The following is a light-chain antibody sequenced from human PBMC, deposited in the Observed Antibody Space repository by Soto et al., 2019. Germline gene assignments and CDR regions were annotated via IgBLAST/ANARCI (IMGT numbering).Light chain of an antibody. CDR2: INSDGSH. Sequence: QLVLTQSPSASASLGASVRLTCTLSSGHSNYAIAWHRQQPEKGPQYLMRINSDGSHSKGDGIPDRFSGSRSGAERYLTISSLQSEDEADYYCQTWGTGIQVFGGGTKVTVL. CDR1: SGHSNYA. J-gene: IGLJ3*02. CDR3: QTWGTGIQV. V-gene: IGLV4-69*01.